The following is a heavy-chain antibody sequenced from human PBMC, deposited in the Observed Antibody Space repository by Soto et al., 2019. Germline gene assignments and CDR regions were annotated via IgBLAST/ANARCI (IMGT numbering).Heavy chain of an antibody. V-gene: IGHV4-4*02. Sequence: ASETLSLTCTVSGDSMTRSVWWTWVRQPPGKGLEWIGVVFHTGNTNYNPSLKSRVTMSVDKSTNEFSLKVTSVTAADTAIYYCARKAWVRFDYWGQGALVTVSS. D-gene: IGHD7-27*01. CDR1: GDSMTRSVW. J-gene: IGHJ4*02. CDR2: VFHTGNT. CDR3: ARKAWVRFDY.